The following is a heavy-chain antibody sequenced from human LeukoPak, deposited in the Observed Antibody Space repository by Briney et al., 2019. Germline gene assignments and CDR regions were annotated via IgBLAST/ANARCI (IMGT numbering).Heavy chain of an antibody. J-gene: IGHJ6*03. D-gene: IGHD3-22*01. CDR2: IYTNGST. CDR1: GGSISSYY. CDR3: AREGGYYYDSSGYYPIVAYYYYYYMDV. Sequence: PSETLSLTCTVSGGSISSYYWSWIRQPAGKGLEWIGRIYTNGSTNYNPSLKSRVTMSVDTSKNQFSLKLSSVTAADTAVYYCAREGGYYYDSSGYYPIVAYYYYYYMDVWGKGTTVTISS. V-gene: IGHV4-4*07.